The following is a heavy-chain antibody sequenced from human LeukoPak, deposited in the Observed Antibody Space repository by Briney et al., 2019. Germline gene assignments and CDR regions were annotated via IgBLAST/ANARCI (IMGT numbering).Heavy chain of an antibody. CDR3: ARALYCSSTSCFYFDY. D-gene: IGHD2-2*01. J-gene: IGHJ4*02. Sequence: SETLSLTCTVSGGSIGSYYWSWIRQPAGKGLEWIGRIYSSGSTNYNPSLKSRVTMSVDTSKNQFSLKLTSVTAADTAVYYCARALYCSSTSCFYFDYWGQGTLVTVSS. V-gene: IGHV4-4*07. CDR1: GGSIGSYY. CDR2: IYSSGST.